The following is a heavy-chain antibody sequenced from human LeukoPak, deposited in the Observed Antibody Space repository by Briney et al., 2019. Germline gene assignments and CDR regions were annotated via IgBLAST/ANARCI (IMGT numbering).Heavy chain of an antibody. Sequence: GGSLRLSCAASGFTVSSNYMGWVRQAPGKGLEWVSVIYSGGSTYYADSVRDRFTISRDNSKNTLYLQMNSLRAEDTAVYYCARAIVRRAYYFDYWGQGTLVTVSS. D-gene: IGHD2/OR15-2a*01. CDR3: ARAIVRRAYYFDY. CDR2: IYSGGST. CDR1: GFTVSSNY. V-gene: IGHV3-66*01. J-gene: IGHJ4*02.